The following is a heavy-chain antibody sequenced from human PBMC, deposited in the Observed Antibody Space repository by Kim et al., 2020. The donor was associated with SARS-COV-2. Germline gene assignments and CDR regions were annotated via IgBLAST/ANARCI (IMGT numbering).Heavy chain of an antibody. CDR3: ARAISTDIAGGDWFDP. Sequence: SETLSLTCAVSGGSISSSNWWSWVRQPPGKGLEWIGEIYHSGSTNYNPSLKSRVTISVDKSKNQFSLKLSSVTAADTAVYYCARAISTDIAGGDWFDPWGQGTLVTVSS. CDR1: GGSISSSNW. D-gene: IGHD5-12*01. V-gene: IGHV4-4*02. J-gene: IGHJ5*02. CDR2: IYHSGST.